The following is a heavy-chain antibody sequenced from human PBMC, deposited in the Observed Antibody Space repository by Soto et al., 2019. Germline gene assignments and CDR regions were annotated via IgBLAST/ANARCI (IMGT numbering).Heavy chain of an antibody. J-gene: IGHJ6*02. V-gene: IGHV4-4*02. CDR2: LVHTGRA. Sequence: SETLSLTCAVSGGSLSSSNWWRWVRQPPGKGLEWIGELVHTGRANYNPSLRSLVPISVDKSKNQFSLTLSSVTAKDTSVYYCASAGGAHAHAGGYAASVPPDYYYGMDLWGQGTMVTVSS. D-gene: IGHD3-22*01. CDR3: ASAGGAHAHAGGYAASVPPDYYYGMDL. CDR1: GGSLSSSNW.